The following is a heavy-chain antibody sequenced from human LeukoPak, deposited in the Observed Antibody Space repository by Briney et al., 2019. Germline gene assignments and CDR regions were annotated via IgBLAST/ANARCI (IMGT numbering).Heavy chain of an antibody. CDR3: ARDFEDTVDY. CDR2: IWSDGSNE. CDR1: GFTFSNYG. Sequence: GGSLRLSCAASGFTFSNYGMHWVRQAPGKGLEWVAIIWSDGSNEYYADSVKGRFTISRDNAKNSLYLQMNSLRDEDTAVYYCARDFEDTVDYWGQGTLVTVSS. J-gene: IGHJ4*02. V-gene: IGHV3-33*01. D-gene: IGHD5-18*01.